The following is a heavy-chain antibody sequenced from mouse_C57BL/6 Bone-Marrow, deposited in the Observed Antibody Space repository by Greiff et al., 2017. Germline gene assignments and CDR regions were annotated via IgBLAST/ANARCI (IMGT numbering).Heavy chain of an antibody. CDR3: ARAGYFDY. D-gene: IGHD4-1*01. CDR2: IYPGSGST. V-gene: IGHV1-55*01. J-gene: IGHJ2*01. CDR1: GYTFTSSW. Sequence: QVQLQQPGAELVKPGASVKMSCKASGYTFTSSWITWVKQRPGQGLEWIGDIYPGSGSTNYNEKFKSKATLTVETSSSTAYMQLSSLTSEDSAVYYCARAGYFDYWGQGTTLTVSS.